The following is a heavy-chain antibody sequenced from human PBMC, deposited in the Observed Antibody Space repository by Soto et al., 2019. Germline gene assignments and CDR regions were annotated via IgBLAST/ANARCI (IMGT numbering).Heavy chain of an antibody. V-gene: IGHV3-23*01. CDR3: TTIFYGDLAFDY. Sequence: GGSLRLSCATSELTFSNYVMIRVRQAPGKGLEWVSAITNSGSSTYYADSVKGRFTVSRDNSKNTLYLQMNSLRAEDTAVYYCTTIFYGDLAFDYWGQGTLVTVSS. CDR1: ELTFSNYV. J-gene: IGHJ4*02. CDR2: ITNSGSST. D-gene: IGHD4-17*01.